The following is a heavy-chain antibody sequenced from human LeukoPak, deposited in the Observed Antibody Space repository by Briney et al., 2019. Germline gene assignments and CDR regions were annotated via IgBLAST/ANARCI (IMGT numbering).Heavy chain of an antibody. Sequence: GASVKVSCKASGYTFTSYDINWVRQAHGQGLEWMGWMNTNSGNTGYAQNFQGRVTMTRNTSISTAYMELSSLRSEDTAVYYCARGSDYYGSGSYSPFDYWGQGTLVTVSS. CDR3: ARGSDYYGSGSYSPFDY. CDR2: MNTNSGNT. D-gene: IGHD3-10*01. V-gene: IGHV1-8*02. J-gene: IGHJ4*02. CDR1: GYTFTSYD.